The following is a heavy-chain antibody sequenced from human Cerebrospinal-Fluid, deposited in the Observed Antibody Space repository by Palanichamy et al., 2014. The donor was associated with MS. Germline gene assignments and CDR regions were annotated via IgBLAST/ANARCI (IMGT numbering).Heavy chain of an antibody. CDR2: IYYSGST. CDR3: ARVRSGWYYFDY. CDR1: GGSISSYY. D-gene: IGHD6-19*01. V-gene: IGHV4-59*01. Sequence: VQLQESGPGLVKPSETLSLTCTVSGGSISSYYWSWIRQPPGKGLEWIGYIYYSGSTNYNPSLKSRVTISVDTSKNQFSLKPSSVTAADTAFYYCARVRSGWYYFDYWGQGTLLTVSS. J-gene: IGHJ4*02.